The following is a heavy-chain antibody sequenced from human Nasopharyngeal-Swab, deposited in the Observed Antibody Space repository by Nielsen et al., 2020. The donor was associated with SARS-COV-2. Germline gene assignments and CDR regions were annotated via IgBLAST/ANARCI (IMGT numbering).Heavy chain of an antibody. D-gene: IGHD6-13*01. J-gene: IGHJ4*02. V-gene: IGHV3-49*03. Sequence: GESLKIPCTTSGFTFGDYAMSWFRQAPGKGLEGVGFIKSATYRRTTAYAASLRGSFSVSRDDSKSVVYLQMNSLKTEDTAVYYCVRDGGEDSWYGYGCDYWGQRTQVTVSS. CDR1: GFTFGDYA. CDR3: VRDGGEDSWYGYGCDY. CDR2: IKSATYRRTT.